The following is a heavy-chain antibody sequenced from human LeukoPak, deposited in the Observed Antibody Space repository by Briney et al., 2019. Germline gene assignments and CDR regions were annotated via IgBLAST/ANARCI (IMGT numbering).Heavy chain of an antibody. J-gene: IGHJ4*02. Sequence: GESLKISCKASGYIFTTYWIGWVRQMPGKGLEWMAIIHPGDSDTRYSPSFQGQVTISADKSISTAYLQWSSLKASDTAMYYCARPLLGSSLGGYGYWGQGTLVTVSS. D-gene: IGHD5-12*01. CDR1: GYIFTTYW. CDR3: ARPLLGSSLGGYGY. CDR2: IHPGDSDT. V-gene: IGHV5-51*01.